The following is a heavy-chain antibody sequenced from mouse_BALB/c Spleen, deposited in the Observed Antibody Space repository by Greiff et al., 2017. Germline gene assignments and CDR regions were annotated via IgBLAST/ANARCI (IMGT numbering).Heavy chain of an antibody. CDR3: AREGVTTASRQVFDY. CDR2: ISTYSGNT. J-gene: IGHJ2*01. V-gene: IGHV1-67*01. CDR1: GYTFTDYA. Sequence: VKLQESGPELVRPGVSVKISCKGSGYTFTDYAMHWVKQSHAKSLEWIGVISTYSGNTNYNQKFKGKATMTVDKSSSTAYMELARLTSEDSAIYYCAREGVTTASRQVFDYWGQGTTLTVSS. D-gene: IGHD1-2*01.